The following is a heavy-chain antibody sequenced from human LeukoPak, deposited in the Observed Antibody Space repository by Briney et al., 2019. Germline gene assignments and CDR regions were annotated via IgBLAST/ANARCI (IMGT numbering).Heavy chain of an antibody. V-gene: IGHV3-49*04. CDR2: IRSKAYGGTT. D-gene: IGHD3-10*01. CDR1: GITFGDYA. CDR3: TRDYGSGSPPGN. Sequence: PGRSLRLSCPASGITFGDYAMSWVRQAPGKGLEWVGFIRSKAYGGTTEYAASVKGRFTISRDDSKSIAYLQMNSLKTEDTAVYYCTRDYGSGSPPGNWGQGTLVTVSS. J-gene: IGHJ4*02.